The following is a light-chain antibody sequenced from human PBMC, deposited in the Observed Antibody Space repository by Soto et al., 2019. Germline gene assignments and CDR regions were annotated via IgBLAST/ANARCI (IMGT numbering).Light chain of an antibody. J-gene: IGKJ3*01. CDR3: QQLNNFPFT. CDR2: GAF. V-gene: IGKV1-9*01. CDR1: RGIGSY. Sequence: IELTQSPSSLSASVGDRVTITCRASRGIGSYLVWYQQKPGKAPKLLVYGAFTLQSGVPSRLSGGGSGTDFTLTISSLQPQDFAIYYCQQLNNFPFTFGPGTKVDIK.